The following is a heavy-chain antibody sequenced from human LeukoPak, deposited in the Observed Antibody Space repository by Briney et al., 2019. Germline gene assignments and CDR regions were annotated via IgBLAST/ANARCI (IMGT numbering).Heavy chain of an antibody. Sequence: SETLSLTCTVSGGSISSSSYYWGWIRQPPGKGLEWIGSIYYSGSTYYNPSLKSRVTISVDTSKNQFSLKLSSVTAADTAVYYCARDEYCSGGSCYAQPPLWGQGTMVTVSS. CDR3: ARDEYCSGGSCYAQPPL. V-gene: IGHV4-39*07. CDR1: GGSISSSSYY. CDR2: IYYSGST. J-gene: IGHJ3*01. D-gene: IGHD2-15*01.